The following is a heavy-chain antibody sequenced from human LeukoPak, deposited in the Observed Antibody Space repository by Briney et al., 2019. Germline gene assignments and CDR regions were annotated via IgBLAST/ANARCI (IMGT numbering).Heavy chain of an antibody. CDR1: GFTFSSYS. CDR2: ISSSSSYI. Sequence: GGSLRLSCAASGFTFSSYSMNWVRQAPGKGLEWVSPISSSSSYIYYADSVKGRFTISRDNAKNSLYLQMNSLRAEDTAVYYCARDLWWELRGYFDYWGQGTLVTVSS. J-gene: IGHJ4*02. CDR3: ARDLWWELRGYFDY. D-gene: IGHD1-26*01. V-gene: IGHV3-21*01.